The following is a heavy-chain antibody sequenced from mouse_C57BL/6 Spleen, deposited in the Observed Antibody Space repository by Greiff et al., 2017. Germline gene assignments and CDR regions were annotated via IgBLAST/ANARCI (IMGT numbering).Heavy chain of an antibody. V-gene: IGHV1-53*01. CDR2: INPSNGGT. CDR1: GYTFTSYW. D-gene: IGHD2-4*01. Sequence: QVQLQQPGTELVKPGASVKLSCKASGYTFTSYWMHWVKQRPGQGLEWIGNINPSNGGTNYNEKFKSKATLTVDKSSSTAYMQLSSLTSEGSAVYYCARDYYDYDRASFSDWGQGTLVTVYA. CDR3: ARDYYDYDRASFSD. J-gene: IGHJ3*01.